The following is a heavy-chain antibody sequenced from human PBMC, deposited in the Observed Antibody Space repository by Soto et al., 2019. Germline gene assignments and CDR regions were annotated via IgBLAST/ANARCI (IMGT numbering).Heavy chain of an antibody. CDR3: ARASPIDYYYYVDV. Sequence: GGSLRLSCAASGFTVSSNYMSWVRQAPGKGLEWVSVIYSGGSTYYADSVKGRFTISRDNSKNTLYLQMNSLRAEDTAVYYCARASPIDYYYYVDVWGKGTTVTVSS. CDR2: IYSGGST. D-gene: IGHD2-15*01. V-gene: IGHV3-66*01. CDR1: GFTVSSNY. J-gene: IGHJ6*03.